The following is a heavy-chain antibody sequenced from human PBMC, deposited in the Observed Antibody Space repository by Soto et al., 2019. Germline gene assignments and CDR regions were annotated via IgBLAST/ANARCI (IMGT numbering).Heavy chain of an antibody. J-gene: IGHJ4*02. D-gene: IGHD3-9*01. V-gene: IGHV3-11*01. CDR2: ISSSGSTI. CDR1: GFTFSDYY. CDR3: ARGKKTYYDILTGYSPFDY. Sequence: SGGSLRLSCAASGFTFSDYYMSWIRQAPGKGLEWVSYISSSGSTIYYADSVKGRFTISRDNAKNSLYLQMNSLRAEDTAVYYCARGKKTYYDILTGYSPFDYWGQGTLVTVSS.